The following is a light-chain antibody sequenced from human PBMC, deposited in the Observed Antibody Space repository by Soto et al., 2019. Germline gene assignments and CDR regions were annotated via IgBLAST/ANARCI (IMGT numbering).Light chain of an antibody. CDR2: GNS. CDR3: QSYDSSLSGL. Sequence: QSVLTQPPSVSGAPGQRVTISCTGSSSNIGAGYDVHWYQQLPGTAPKLLIYGNSNRPSGVPDRFSGSKSGTSASLVITGLQAEDEADYYCQSYDSSLSGLFGGGTKLTVL. J-gene: IGLJ2*01. CDR1: SSNIGAGYD. V-gene: IGLV1-40*01.